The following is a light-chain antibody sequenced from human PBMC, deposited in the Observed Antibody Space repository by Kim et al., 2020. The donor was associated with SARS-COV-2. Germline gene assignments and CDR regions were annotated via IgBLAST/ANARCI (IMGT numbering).Light chain of an antibody. V-gene: IGKV3-15*01. CDR2: AAS. CDR3: QQYYNWPPCT. J-gene: IGKJ2*02. Sequence: EIVMTQSPATLSVSPGERATLSCRASQSVLTDLAWYQQKPGQAPRLLIYAASTRATGVPARFSGSGSGTEFTLTISSLQSEDFAVYFCQQYYNWPPCTFGQGTKLEI. CDR1: QSVLTD.